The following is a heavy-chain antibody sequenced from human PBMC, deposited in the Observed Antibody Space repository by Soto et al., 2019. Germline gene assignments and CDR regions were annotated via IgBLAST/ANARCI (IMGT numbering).Heavy chain of an antibody. CDR2: ISNDGSDE. J-gene: IGHJ4*02. CDR3: AKDRRKWGDSPFEK. V-gene: IGHV3-30*18. Sequence: QVQLVESGGGVVQPGRSLRLSCAASGSTFSKFGMHWLRQAPGRGLEWVAGISNDGSDEYYVDSVKGRFNISRDNSKITLSLQMNSLRFEDTAVYFCAKDRRKWGDSPFEKWGQGTLVTVSS. D-gene: IGHD2-21*02. CDR1: GSTFSKFG.